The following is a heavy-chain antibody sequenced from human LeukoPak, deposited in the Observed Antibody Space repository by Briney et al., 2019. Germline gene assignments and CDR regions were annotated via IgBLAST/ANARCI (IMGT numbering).Heavy chain of an antibody. Sequence: PGGSLRLSCAASGFTFSSYSMNWVRQAPGKGLEWVSSITFSSRYIYYADSVKGRFTISRDNAQNSLYLQMNSLRADDTAVYYCARDQLDYSSSLSEPFDYWGQGTLVTVSS. D-gene: IGHD6-13*01. CDR2: ITFSSRYI. CDR3: ARDQLDYSSSLSEPFDY. V-gene: IGHV3-21*01. CDR1: GFTFSSYS. J-gene: IGHJ4*02.